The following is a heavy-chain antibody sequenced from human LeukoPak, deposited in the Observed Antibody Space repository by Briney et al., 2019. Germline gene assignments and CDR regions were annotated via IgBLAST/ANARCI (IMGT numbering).Heavy chain of an antibody. CDR1: GFTFSSYS. Sequence: GGSLRLSCAASGFTFSSYSMNWVRQAPGKGLEWVGFIRSKAYGGTTEYAASVKGRFTISRDDSKSIAYLQMNSLKTEDTAVYSCTRDGDYIWGSYRNFDYWGQGTLVTVSS. J-gene: IGHJ4*02. D-gene: IGHD3-16*02. CDR2: IRSKAYGGTT. V-gene: IGHV3-49*04. CDR3: TRDGDYIWGSYRNFDY.